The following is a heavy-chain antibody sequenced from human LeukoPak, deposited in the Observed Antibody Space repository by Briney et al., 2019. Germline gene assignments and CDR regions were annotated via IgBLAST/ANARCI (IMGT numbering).Heavy chain of an antibody. CDR3: ARDLHYYVEMDV. Sequence: GGSLSLSCAASGCTVSAYAITWVRHAPRKGLEWVSSIGSDNKAHYSESVKGRFAISRDNSKNTLFLQLHNLRVEDTALYYCARDLHYYVEMDVWGQGTTVTVPS. CDR1: GCTVSAYA. CDR2: IGSDNKA. J-gene: IGHJ6*02. V-gene: IGHV3-23*01. D-gene: IGHD3-10*02.